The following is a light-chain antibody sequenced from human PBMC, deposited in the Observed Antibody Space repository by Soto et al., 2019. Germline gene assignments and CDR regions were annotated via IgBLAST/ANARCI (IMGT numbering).Light chain of an antibody. CDR1: QSISSW. Sequence: DIQMTQSPSTLSASVGDRVTITCRASQSISSWLAWYQQIPGKAPKLLIYDASSLESGVPSRFSGSGSGTEFTLTISSLQPDDFATYYCQQYNSRVTFGQGTKV. V-gene: IGKV1-5*01. CDR3: QQYNSRVT. J-gene: IGKJ1*01. CDR2: DAS.